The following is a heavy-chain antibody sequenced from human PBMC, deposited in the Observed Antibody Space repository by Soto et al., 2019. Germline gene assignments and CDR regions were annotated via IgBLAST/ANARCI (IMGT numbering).Heavy chain of an antibody. J-gene: IGHJ4*03. Sequence: GGSLRRSCVASQFPFDVYSMHWVRQAPGKGLEWVSYIRHTTSATFYADAVKGRFTISRDNRKNSLFLQMNSLRDDDTGVYFCARDRGSTGMFELDVWGPGTLVTVSS. CDR3: ARDRGSTGMFELDV. CDR1: QFPFDVYS. CDR2: IRHTTSAT. D-gene: IGHD3-10*02. V-gene: IGHV3-48*02.